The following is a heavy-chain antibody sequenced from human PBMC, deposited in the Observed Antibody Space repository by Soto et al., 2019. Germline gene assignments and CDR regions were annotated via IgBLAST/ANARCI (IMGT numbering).Heavy chain of an antibody. D-gene: IGHD3-10*01. J-gene: IGHJ6*02. Sequence: EVQLVESGGGLVRPGGSLRLSCAASGFTFSSYWMHWFRQAPGKGLVWVSRMNEDGGTTDYADSVKGRFPISRDNAKNTLYLQMNSLRVEDTAVYYCASDLSGRADVWGQGATVTVSS. V-gene: IGHV3-74*02. CDR3: ASDLSGRADV. CDR1: GFTFSSYW. CDR2: MNEDGGTT.